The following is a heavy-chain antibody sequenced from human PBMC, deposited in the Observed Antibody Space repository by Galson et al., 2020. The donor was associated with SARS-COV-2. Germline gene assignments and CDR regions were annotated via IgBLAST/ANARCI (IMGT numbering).Heavy chain of an antibody. V-gene: IGHV4-34*01. CDR3: ARGHRGVVPSPVLGLGPFYSYYYMDV. D-gene: IGHD3-16*01. J-gene: IGHJ6*03. Sequence: SETLSLTCAVYGGSFSGYSWTWIRQAPGQGLEWIGEINISGNTNYSPSLRSRVTISVDTSKNQFSLSLTSVTTADTAVYYCARGHRGVVPSPVLGLGPFYSYYYMDVWGKGTTVSVSS. CDR2: INISGNT. CDR1: GGSFSGYS.